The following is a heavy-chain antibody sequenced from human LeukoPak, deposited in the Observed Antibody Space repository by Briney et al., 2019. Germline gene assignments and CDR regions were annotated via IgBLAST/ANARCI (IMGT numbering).Heavy chain of an antibody. Sequence: PGGSLRLSCVASGFPFSSHALTWVRQAPGMGLEWVSSISGSGGNTYYADSVKGRFTISRDKSKKTVNLQMNSLRADDTAVYYCAKETGPGGSNWFDPWGQGTLVTVSS. CDR3: AKETGPGGSNWFDP. D-gene: IGHD3-16*01. CDR1: GFPFSSHA. CDR2: ISGSGGNT. J-gene: IGHJ5*02. V-gene: IGHV3-23*01.